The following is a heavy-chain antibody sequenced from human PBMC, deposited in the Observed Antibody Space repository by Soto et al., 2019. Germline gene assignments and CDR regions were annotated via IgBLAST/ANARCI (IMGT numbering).Heavy chain of an antibody. CDR1: GFSLSTGGVG. V-gene: IGHV2-5*02. CDR2: IYWDDSK. D-gene: IGHD6-13*01. J-gene: IGHJ2*01. Sequence: QITLKESGPTLVKPTQTLTLTCAFSGFSLSTGGVGVGWIRQPPGKALEWLALIYWDDSKHYSPSLNSRLTITKDTYKHQVVLSMTNMDRVDTATYYCAHRIAAGITWYFDLWGRGTLVTVSS. CDR3: AHRIAAGITWYFDL.